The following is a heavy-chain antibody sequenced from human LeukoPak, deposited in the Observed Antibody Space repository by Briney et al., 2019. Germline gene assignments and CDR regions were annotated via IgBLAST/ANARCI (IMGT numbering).Heavy chain of an antibody. CDR1: EXTFSNYA. J-gene: IGHJ4*02. CDR2: ISGSGGST. V-gene: IGHV3-23*01. Sequence: GGALRLSCAASEXTFSNYAMNWVRQAPGKGLEWVSGISGSGGSTYYADSVKGRFTISRDTSKNTLFLQMHSLRAEDTAVYYCAAFPSSSRFDYWGQGTLVTVSS. D-gene: IGHD2-2*01. CDR3: AAFPSSSRFDY.